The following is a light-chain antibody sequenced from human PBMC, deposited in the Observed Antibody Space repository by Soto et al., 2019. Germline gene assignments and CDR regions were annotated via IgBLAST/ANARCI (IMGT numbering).Light chain of an antibody. CDR2: GAS. CDR3: QQSYSTPFT. J-gene: IGKJ3*01. Sequence: DIVMTQSPDSLAVSLGERATIDCKSSQSVFHTATNKNYLAWYQQKPGQPPKLLIYGASSREYGVPGRFSGSGSGTDFTLPISSLQAEDVAVYYCQQSYSTPFTFCPGTKLDIK. V-gene: IGKV4-1*01. CDR1: QSVFHTATNKNY.